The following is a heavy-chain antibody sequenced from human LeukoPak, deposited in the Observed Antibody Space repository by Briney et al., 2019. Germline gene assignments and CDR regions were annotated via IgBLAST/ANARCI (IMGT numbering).Heavy chain of an antibody. J-gene: IGHJ5*02. V-gene: IGHV4-34*01. CDR2: INRDGSS. CDR1: GGSLTGYY. D-gene: IGHD2-15*01. CDR3: ARGPRVVVVAATRWFDP. Sequence: SETLSLTCDVSGGSLTGYYWSWVRQPPGKGLEWIGEINRDGSSYNNPSLKSRVTISIDTSKNQFSLRLSSVTAADTGVYYCARGPRVVVVAATRWFDPWGQGTLVTVSS.